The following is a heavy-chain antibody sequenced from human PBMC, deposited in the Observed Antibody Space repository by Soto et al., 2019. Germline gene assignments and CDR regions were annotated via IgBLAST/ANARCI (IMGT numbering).Heavy chain of an antibody. CDR2: ISSSSSTI. CDR1: GFTFSSYS. J-gene: IGHJ4*02. Sequence: PGGSLRLSCAASGFTFSSYSMNWVRQAPGKGLEWVSYISSSSSTIYYADSVKGRFTISRDNAKNSLYLQMNSLRAEDTAVYYCARCGWASHGGAYNWNYFSQFNFDYWGQGTLVTVSS. CDR3: ARCGWASHGGAYNWNYFSQFNFDY. D-gene: IGHD1-7*01. V-gene: IGHV3-48*01.